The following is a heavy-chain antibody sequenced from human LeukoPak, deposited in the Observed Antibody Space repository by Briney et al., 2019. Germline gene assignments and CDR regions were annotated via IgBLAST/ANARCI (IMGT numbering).Heavy chain of an antibody. CDR3: ARGGRLRVFDY. CDR1: GFTFSGYW. D-gene: IGHD4-17*01. CDR2: INQDGSEK. J-gene: IGHJ4*02. V-gene: IGHV3-7*01. Sequence: GGSLRLSCAASGFTFSGYWMSWVRQAPGKGLEWVANINQDGSEKYYVDSVKGRFTISRDNAKNSLFLQMGSLRVEDTAVYYCARGGRLRVFDYWGQGTLVTVSS.